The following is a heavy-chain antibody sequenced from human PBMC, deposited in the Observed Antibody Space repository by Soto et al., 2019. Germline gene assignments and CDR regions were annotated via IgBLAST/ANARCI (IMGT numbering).Heavy chain of an antibody. Sequence: GGSLRLSCAASGFTFSYYYMSWIRQAPGKGLEWVSYISSSSSYTNYADSVKGRFTISRDNAKNSLYLQMNSLRAEDTAVYYCARGPRIAAAGTVDYWGQGTLVTVSS. CDR1: GFTFSYYY. J-gene: IGHJ4*02. V-gene: IGHV3-11*06. CDR3: ARGPRIAAAGTVDY. D-gene: IGHD6-13*01. CDR2: ISSSSSYT.